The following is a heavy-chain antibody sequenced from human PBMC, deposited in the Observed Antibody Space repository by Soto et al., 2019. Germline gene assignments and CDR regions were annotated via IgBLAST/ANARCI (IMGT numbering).Heavy chain of an antibody. CDR1: GGSIISGGSS. CDR3: ARLGDYYQAFDY. D-gene: IGHD3-22*01. V-gene: IGHV4-30-2*01. Sequence: PSETLSLTCAVSGGSIISGGSSWILIRQPPGKGLEWIGYIYHSGSTYYNPSLKSRVTISVDRSKNQFSLKLSSVTAADTAVYYCARLGDYYQAFDYWGHGTLVTVSS. J-gene: IGHJ4*01. CDR2: IYHSGST.